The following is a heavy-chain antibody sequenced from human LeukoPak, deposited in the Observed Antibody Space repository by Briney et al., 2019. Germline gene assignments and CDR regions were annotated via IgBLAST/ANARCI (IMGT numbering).Heavy chain of an antibody. D-gene: IGHD2-2*02. CDR1: GGTFSSYA. CDR3: AREPPNCSSTSCYSVGAFDI. V-gene: IGHV1-69*13. Sequence: SVKVSCKASGGTFSSYAISWVRQAPGQGLEWMGGIIPIFGTANYAQKFQGRVTITADESTSTAYMELSSLRSEDAAVYYCAREPPNCSSTSCYSVGAFDIWGQGTMVTVSS. J-gene: IGHJ3*02. CDR2: IIPIFGTA.